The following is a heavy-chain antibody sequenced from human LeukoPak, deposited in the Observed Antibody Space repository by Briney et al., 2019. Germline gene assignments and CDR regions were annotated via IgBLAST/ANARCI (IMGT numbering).Heavy chain of an antibody. CDR2: IYSGGST. D-gene: IGHD6-25*01. CDR3: VKGSGWYFDY. Sequence: GGSLRLSCAASEFSVGSNYMSWVRQAPGKGLEWVSLIYSGGSTNYADSVKGRFTISRDSSKNTRYLQMNSLRADDTSVYYCVKGSGWYFDYWGQGNLVTVSS. J-gene: IGHJ4*02. V-gene: IGHV3-66*01. CDR1: EFSVGSNY.